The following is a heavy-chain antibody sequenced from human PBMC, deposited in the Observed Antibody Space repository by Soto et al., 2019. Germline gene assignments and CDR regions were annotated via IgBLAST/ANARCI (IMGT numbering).Heavy chain of an antibody. Sequence: SETLSLTCTVSGGSVSSGSYYWSWIRQPSGKGLEWIGEINHSGSTNYNPSLKSRVTISVDTSKNQFSLKLSSVTAADTAVYYCARGPPGITIFGVVYGMDVWGQGTTVTVSS. CDR3: ARGPPGITIFGVVYGMDV. V-gene: IGHV4-39*07. CDR1: GGSVSSGSYY. CDR2: INHSGST. D-gene: IGHD3-3*01. J-gene: IGHJ6*02.